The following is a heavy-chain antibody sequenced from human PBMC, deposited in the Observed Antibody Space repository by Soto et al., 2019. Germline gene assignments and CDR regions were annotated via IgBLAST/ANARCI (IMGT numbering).Heavy chain of an antibody. CDR1: GFTFSSYA. CDR2: ISYDGSNK. Sequence: PGGSLRLSCAASGFTFSSYAMHWVRQAPGKGLEWVAVISYDGSNKYYADSVKGRFTISRDNSKNTLYLQMNSLRAEDTAVYYCARDWSRVPAAMVFWSDPWGQGTLVTVSS. V-gene: IGHV3-30-3*01. CDR3: ARDWSRVPAAMVFWSDP. J-gene: IGHJ5*02. D-gene: IGHD2-2*01.